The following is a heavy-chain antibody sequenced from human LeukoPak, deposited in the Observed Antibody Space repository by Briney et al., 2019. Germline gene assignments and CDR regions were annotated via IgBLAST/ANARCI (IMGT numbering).Heavy chain of an antibody. D-gene: IGHD3-3*01. CDR1: GYTFTSYD. CDR2: MNPNSGNT. CDR3: AREGVHRDDLRSGYYTDYYYYYMDV. V-gene: IGHV1-8*03. J-gene: IGHJ6*03. Sequence: ASVKVSCKASGYTFTSYDINWVRQATGQGLEWMGWMNPNSGNTGYAQKFQGRVTITRNTSISTAYMELSSLRSEDTAVYYCAREGVHRDDLRSGYYTDYYYYYMDVWGKGTTVTVSS.